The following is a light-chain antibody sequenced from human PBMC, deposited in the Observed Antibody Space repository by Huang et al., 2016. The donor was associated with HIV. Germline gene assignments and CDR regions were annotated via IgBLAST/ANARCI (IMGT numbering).Light chain of an antibody. V-gene: IGKV1-39*01. CDR2: AAS. CDR3: QQSYNTPLT. Sequence: DIQMTQSPSSLSASVGDRVTITCRASQNINSYLNWYQQKPGKAPKVLIYAASSLQSGVPSRFSGSGSGTDFTLTINSLQPEDFAIYYCQQSYNTPLTVGGGTRLEIK. CDR1: QNINSY. J-gene: IGKJ4*01.